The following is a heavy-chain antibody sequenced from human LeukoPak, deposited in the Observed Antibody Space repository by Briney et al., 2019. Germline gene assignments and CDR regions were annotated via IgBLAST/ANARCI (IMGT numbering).Heavy chain of an antibody. CDR1: GFTFSSYS. CDR3: ARGPLIAVTGTGY. J-gene: IGHJ4*02. V-gene: IGHV3-21*01. D-gene: IGHD6-19*01. Sequence: GGSLRLSCAASGFTFSSYSMNWVRQAPGKGLEWVSSISSSSSYIYYADSVKGRFTISRDNAKNSLYLQMDRLRADDTAVYHCARGPLIAVTGTGYWGQGTLVTVSS. CDR2: ISSSSSYI.